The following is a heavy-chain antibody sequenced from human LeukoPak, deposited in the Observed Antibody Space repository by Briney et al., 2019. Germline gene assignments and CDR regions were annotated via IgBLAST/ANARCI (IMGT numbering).Heavy chain of an antibody. J-gene: IGHJ6*03. V-gene: IGHV3-48*01. CDR2: ISSSSTI. Sequence: GGSLRLSCAASGFTFSSYNMNWVRQAPGKGLERISYISSSSTIYYADSVKGRFTISRDNAKNSLYLQMNSLRAEDTAVYYCARDRIEQQRTLGRSTTYYNYYYMDVWGKGTTVTVSS. CDR1: GFTFSSYN. D-gene: IGHD6-13*01. CDR3: ARDRIEQQRTLGRSTTYYNYYYMDV.